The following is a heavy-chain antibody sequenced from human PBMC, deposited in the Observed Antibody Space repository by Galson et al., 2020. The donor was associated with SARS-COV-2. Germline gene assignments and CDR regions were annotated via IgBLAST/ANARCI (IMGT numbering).Heavy chain of an antibody. Sequence: ASVKVSCKVSGYTLTELSMHWVRQAPGTGLEWMGGFDPEDGETIYAQKFQGRVTMTEDTSTDTAYMELSSLRSEDTAVYYCATSYAYCSGGSCPSWFDPWGQGTLVTVSS. CDR1: GYTLTELS. CDR3: ATSYAYCSGGSCPSWFDP. CDR2: FDPEDGET. J-gene: IGHJ5*02. D-gene: IGHD2-15*01. V-gene: IGHV1-24*01.